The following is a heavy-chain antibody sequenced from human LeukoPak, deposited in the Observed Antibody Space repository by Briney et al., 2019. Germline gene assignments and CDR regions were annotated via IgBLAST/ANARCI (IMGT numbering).Heavy chain of an antibody. CDR1: GISLSNYA. CDR2: ISERGGST. V-gene: IGHV3-23*01. CDR3: AKRGVVIRGILVIGYHQEAYHYDF. D-gene: IGHD3-10*01. Sequence: GGSLRLSCVVSGISLSNYAMTWVRQAPGKGLEWVSYISERGGSTTYAGSVKGRFTISRDTSLNTLYLQMNNLRAEDTAVYFCAKRGVVIRGILVIGYHQEAYHYDFWGQGVLVTVSS. J-gene: IGHJ4*02.